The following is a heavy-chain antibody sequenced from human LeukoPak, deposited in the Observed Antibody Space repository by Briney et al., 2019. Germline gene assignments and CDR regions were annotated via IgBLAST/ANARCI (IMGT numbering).Heavy chain of an antibody. CDR3: GKDAQRGFDYSNSLEH. CDR2: IWSDATNQ. V-gene: IGHV3-33*06. CDR1: GFTFSHYV. J-gene: IGHJ4*02. D-gene: IGHD4-11*01. Sequence: GGSLRLSCEASGFTFSHYVMHWVRQAPGKGLEWVAVIWSDATNQYYADSVKGRFTISRDNFKKTVSLQMNSLRAGDTAVYYCGKDAQRGFDYSNSLEHWGQGSLVTVSS.